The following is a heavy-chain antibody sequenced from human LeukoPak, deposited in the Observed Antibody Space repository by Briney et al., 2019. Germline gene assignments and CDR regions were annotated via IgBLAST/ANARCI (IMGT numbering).Heavy chain of an antibody. CDR1: GYTLTGYY. D-gene: IGHD6-19*01. CDR2: INPNTGAT. J-gene: IGHJ4*02. V-gene: IGHV1-2*02. CDR3: ARDRVGSGWPRPYYFEV. Sequence: WASVKVSCKASGYTLTGYYLYWVRQAPGQGLEWMGWINPNTGATHSAQKFQGRITMTRDTSISTAYMDLSRLRSDDTAVYYCARDRVGSGWPRPYYFEVWGQGTLVTVSS.